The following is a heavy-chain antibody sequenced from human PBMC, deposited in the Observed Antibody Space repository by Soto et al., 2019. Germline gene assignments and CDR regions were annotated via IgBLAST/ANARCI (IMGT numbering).Heavy chain of an antibody. J-gene: IGHJ6*02. CDR3: AKAEGYCSSTSCYTLGMDV. CDR2: ISYDGSNK. D-gene: IGHD2-2*02. V-gene: IGHV3-30*18. CDR1: GFTFSSYG. Sequence: PGGTLRLCCAASGFTFSSYGMHWVRQAPGKGLEWVAVISYDGSNKYYADSVKGRFTISRDNSKNTLYLQMNSLRAEDTAVYYCAKAEGYCSSTSCYTLGMDVWGQGTTVTVSS.